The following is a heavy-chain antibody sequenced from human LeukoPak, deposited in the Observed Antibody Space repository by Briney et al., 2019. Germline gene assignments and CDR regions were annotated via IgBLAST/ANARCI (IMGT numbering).Heavy chain of an antibody. CDR3: AREPQYSGYDRGDRYFDL. CDR1: RFTFSSYE. V-gene: IGHV3-48*03. CDR2: ISSSGSTI. Sequence: GGSLRLSCAASRFTFSSYEMNWVRQAPGKGLEWVSYISSSGSTIYYADSVKGRFTISRDNAKNSLYLQMNSLRAEDTAVYYCAREPQYSGYDRGDRYFDLWGRGTLVTVSS. J-gene: IGHJ2*01. D-gene: IGHD5-12*01.